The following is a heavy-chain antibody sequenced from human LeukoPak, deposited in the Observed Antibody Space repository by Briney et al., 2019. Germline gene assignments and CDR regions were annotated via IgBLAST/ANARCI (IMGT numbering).Heavy chain of an antibody. CDR2: IYYSGST. Sequence: KTSETLSLTCTVSGGSISSYYWSWIRQPPGKGLDWIGYIYYSGSTNYNPSLKSRVTISVDTSKNQLSLKLSSVTAADTAVYYCARDGAYYYDSSGYYDYWGQGTLVTVSS. J-gene: IGHJ4*02. D-gene: IGHD3-22*01. V-gene: IGHV4-59*01. CDR3: ARDGAYYYDSSGYYDY. CDR1: GGSISSYY.